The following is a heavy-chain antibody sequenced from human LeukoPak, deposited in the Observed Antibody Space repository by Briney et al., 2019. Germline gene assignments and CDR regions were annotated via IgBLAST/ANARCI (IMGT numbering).Heavy chain of an antibody. V-gene: IGHV4-59*01. CDR2: IYYSGST. CDR1: GGSISRYY. J-gene: IGHJ4*02. Sequence: SETLSLTCTVSGGSISRYYWSWIRQPPGKGLEWIGYIYYSGSTNYNPSLKSRITISVDTSKNQFSLKLSSVTAADTAVYYCARDGVLGGLFVWDYRGQGTLVTVSS. CDR3: ARDGVLGGLFVWDY. D-gene: IGHD3-16*01.